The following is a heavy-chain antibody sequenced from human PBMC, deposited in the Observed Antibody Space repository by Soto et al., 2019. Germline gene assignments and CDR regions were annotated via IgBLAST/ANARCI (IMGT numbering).Heavy chain of an antibody. D-gene: IGHD2-15*01. Sequence: VHLVESGGGSVEAGGSLRLSGASSGVTSSDSYMSWIRQAPGKGLEWLSYISGSGGNIYYADSVRGRFTISRDNAKNSLFLQMNSLRVEDTAVYYCTRDAGINYLGYWGQGILVTVFS. CDR1: GVTSSDSY. CDR2: ISGSGGNI. J-gene: IGHJ4*02. V-gene: IGHV3-11*01. CDR3: TRDAGINYLGY.